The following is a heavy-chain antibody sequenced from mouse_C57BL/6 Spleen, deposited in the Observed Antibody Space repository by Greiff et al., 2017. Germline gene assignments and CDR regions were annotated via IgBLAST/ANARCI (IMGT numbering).Heavy chain of an antibody. J-gene: IGHJ4*01. Sequence: QVQLQQSGPELVKPGASVKISCKASGYAFSSSWMNWVKQRPGKGLEWIGRIYPGDGDTNYNGKFKGKATLTADKSSSTAYMQLSSLTSEDSAVYFCARERELGPYYAMDYWGQGTSVTVSS. D-gene: IGHD4-1*01. CDR3: ARERELGPYYAMDY. CDR2: IYPGDGDT. V-gene: IGHV1-82*01. CDR1: GYAFSSSW.